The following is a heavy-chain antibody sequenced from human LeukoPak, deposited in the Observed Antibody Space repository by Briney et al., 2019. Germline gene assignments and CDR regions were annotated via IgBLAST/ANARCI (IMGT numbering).Heavy chain of an antibody. D-gene: IGHD2-15*01. V-gene: IGHV3-7*01. CDR1: GFTFSTYR. CDR3: AGSQHATRDFQS. J-gene: IGHJ1*01. CDR2: INQNGRDK. Sequence: GGSLRLSCAASGFTFSTYRMSWVRQAPGKALEWVANINQNGRDKYYVDSVKGRFTISRDNAKNLLYLQMSSLRVDDTALYYCAGSQHATRDFQSWGQGALVTVSS.